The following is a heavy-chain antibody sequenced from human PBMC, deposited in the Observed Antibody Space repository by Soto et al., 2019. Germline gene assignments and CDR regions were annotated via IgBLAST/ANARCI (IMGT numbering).Heavy chain of an antibody. CDR1: GFTFDDYT. D-gene: IGHD5-12*01. CDR2: ISWDGGST. J-gene: IGHJ4*02. CDR3: AKVSAPRSVATISYFDY. Sequence: DVQLVESGGVVVQPGGSLRLSCAASGFTFDDYTMHWVRQAPGKGLEWVSLISWDGGSTYYADSVKGRFTISRDNSKNSLYLQMNSLRTEDTALYYCAKVSAPRSVATISYFDYWGQGTLVTVSS. V-gene: IGHV3-43*01.